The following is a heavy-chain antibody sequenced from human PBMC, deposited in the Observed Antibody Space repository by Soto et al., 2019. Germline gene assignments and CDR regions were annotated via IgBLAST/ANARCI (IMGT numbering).Heavy chain of an antibody. Sequence: SETLYLTCTVSGGSISSSSYYWGWSRQPPGKGLEWIGSIYYSGSTYYKQSLKSRVTISVDTSKNQFSLKLSSVTAADTAVYYCAIHYWYYDSSGYYYQEYYYYGMDVWGQGTTVT. J-gene: IGHJ6*02. CDR2: IYYSGST. CDR3: AIHYWYYDSSGYYYQEYYYYGMDV. D-gene: IGHD3-22*01. CDR1: GGSISSSSYY. V-gene: IGHV4-39*01.